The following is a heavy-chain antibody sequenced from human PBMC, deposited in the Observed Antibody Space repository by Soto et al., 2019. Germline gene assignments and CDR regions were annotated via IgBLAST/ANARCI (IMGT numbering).Heavy chain of an antibody. V-gene: IGHV3-15*01. D-gene: IGHD6-13*01. CDR2: IKSKTDGGTT. CDR1: GFTFSNAW. CDR3: TTREAAAGTFDS. Sequence: XGSLRLSCAASGFTFSNAWMSWVRQAPGKGLEWVGRIKSKTDGGTTDYAAPVKGRFTISRDDSKNTLYLQMNSLKTEDTAVYYCTTREAAAGTFDSWGQGTLVTVSS. J-gene: IGHJ4*02.